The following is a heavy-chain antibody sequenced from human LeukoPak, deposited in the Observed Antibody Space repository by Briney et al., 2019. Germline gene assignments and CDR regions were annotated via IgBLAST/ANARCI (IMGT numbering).Heavy chain of an antibody. CDR2: INPSGGST. CDR1: GYTFTSYY. D-gene: IGHD3-3*01. V-gene: IGHV1-46*01. CDR3: ARDQGALDFWSGYSENFDY. J-gene: IGHJ4*02. Sequence: GASVKVSCKASGYTFTSYYMHWVRQAPGQGLEWMGIINPSGGSTSYAQKFQGRVTMTRDTSTSTVYMELSSLRSEDTAVYYCARDQGALDFWSGYSENFDYWGQGTLVTVSS.